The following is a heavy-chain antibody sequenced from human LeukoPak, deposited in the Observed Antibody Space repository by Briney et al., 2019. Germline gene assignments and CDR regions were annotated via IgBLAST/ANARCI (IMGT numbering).Heavy chain of an antibody. CDR3: ARPTPTVTPCAFDI. Sequence: SETLSLTCTVSGGSISSYYWAWIRQPPGKGLEWIGNIYYSGSTQYNPSLKSRVTISVDTSKNQFSLKLSSVTAADTAVYYCARPTPTVTPCAFDIWGQGTMVTVSS. V-gene: IGHV4-39*01. J-gene: IGHJ3*02. D-gene: IGHD4-17*01. CDR1: GGSISSYY. CDR2: IYYSGST.